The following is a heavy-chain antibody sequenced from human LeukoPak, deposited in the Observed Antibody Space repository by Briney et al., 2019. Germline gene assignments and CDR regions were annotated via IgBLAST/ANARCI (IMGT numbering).Heavy chain of an antibody. V-gene: IGHV3-23*01. CDR2: ISGSGGST. CDR1: GFTFTSYA. Sequence: PGGSLRLSCAASGFTFTSYAMSWVRQAPGKGLEWVSAISGSGGSTYYADSAKGRFTISRDNSKNTLYLQMNSLRAEDMALYYCAKGWLGDPAGDAFDIWGQGTMVTVSS. J-gene: IGHJ3*02. D-gene: IGHD4-17*01. CDR3: AKGWLGDPAGDAFDI.